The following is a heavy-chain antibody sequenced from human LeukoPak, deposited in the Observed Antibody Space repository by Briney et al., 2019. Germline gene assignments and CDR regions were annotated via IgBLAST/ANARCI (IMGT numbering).Heavy chain of an antibody. CDR2: VHFSGST. D-gene: IGHD2-15*01. V-gene: IGHV4-4*02. J-gene: IGHJ4*02. CDR1: GFTFSSYW. CDR3: TRDESSRDDSGGYHY. Sequence: GSLRLSCAASGFTFSSYWMSWVRQAPGKGLEWVGRVHFSGSTNYNPSLRSRVAISLDKSKNEVSLTLKSVSAADTAVYYCTRDESSRDDSGGYHYWGRGVLVTVSS.